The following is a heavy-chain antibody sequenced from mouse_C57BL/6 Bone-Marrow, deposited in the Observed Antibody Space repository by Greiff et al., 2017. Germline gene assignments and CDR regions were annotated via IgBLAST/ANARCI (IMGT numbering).Heavy chain of an antibody. CDR2: IDPSDSYT. J-gene: IGHJ1*03. D-gene: IGHD1-1*01. Sequence: QVQLQQPGAELVMPGASVKLSCKASGYTFTSYWMHWVKPRPGQGLEWIGEIDPSDSYTNYNQKFKGKSTLTVDKSSSTAYMQLSSLTSEDSAVYYCARDWGDGSSWGDWYFDVWGTGTTVTVSS. CDR3: ARDWGDGSSWGDWYFDV. CDR1: GYTFTSYW. V-gene: IGHV1-69*01.